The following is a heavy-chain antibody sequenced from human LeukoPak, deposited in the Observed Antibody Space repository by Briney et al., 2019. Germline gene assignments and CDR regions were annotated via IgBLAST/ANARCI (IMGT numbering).Heavy chain of an antibody. CDR2: INPNSGGT. J-gene: IGHJ4*02. V-gene: IGHV1-2*02. CDR1: GYTFTGYY. Sequence: REASVKASCKASGYTFTGYYMHWVRQAPGQGLEWMGWINPNSGGTNYAQKFQGRVTMTRDTSISTAYMELSRLRSDDTAVYYCARDPAWDCSSTSCYPTHPLDYWGQGTLVTVSS. CDR3: ARDPAWDCSSTSCYPTHPLDY. D-gene: IGHD2-2*01.